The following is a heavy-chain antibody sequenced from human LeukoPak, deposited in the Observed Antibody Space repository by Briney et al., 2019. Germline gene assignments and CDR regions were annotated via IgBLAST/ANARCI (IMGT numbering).Heavy chain of an antibody. J-gene: IGHJ4*02. CDR1: GYRFTIYW. D-gene: IGHD3-10*01. CDR2: IYPADSDI. CDR3: ARRSPYGSGMDYYFYD. V-gene: IGHV5-51*01. Sequence: GESLKISCQTSGYRFTIYWIGWVRQMPGKGLEWMGIIYPADSDIRYSPSFQGQVTISVDKSISTAYLQWSSLGASDTAIYYCARRSPYGSGMDYYFYDWGQGTLVTVSS.